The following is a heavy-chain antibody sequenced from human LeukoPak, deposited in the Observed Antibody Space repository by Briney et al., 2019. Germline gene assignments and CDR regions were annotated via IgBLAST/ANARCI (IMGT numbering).Heavy chain of an antibody. CDR2: ICGSGGST. CDR1: GFTFTNYA. V-gene: IGHV3-23*01. Sequence: GGSLRLSCAASGFTFTNYAMSWVRQAPGKGLEWVSAICGSGGSTYYADSVKGRFTISRDNSKNTLYLQMNSLRADDTAVYYCAKYTYYDILTGYCDFDYWGQGTLVTVSS. CDR3: AKYTYYDILTGYCDFDY. D-gene: IGHD3-9*01. J-gene: IGHJ4*02.